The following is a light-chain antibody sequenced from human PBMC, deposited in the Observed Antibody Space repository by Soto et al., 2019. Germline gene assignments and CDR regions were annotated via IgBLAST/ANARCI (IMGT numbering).Light chain of an antibody. CDR1: QNIERW. CDR3: QQFKSDTWT. CDR2: DVS. J-gene: IGKJ1*01. V-gene: IGKV1-5*01. Sequence: DIQMTQSPSTLSASVGDRVTITCRASQNIERWLAWYQQKPGKAPKLLLYDVSSLESGVPSRFSGSGSATEFILNINGLQPDDFATYCCQQFKSDTWTFGQGTKVEVK.